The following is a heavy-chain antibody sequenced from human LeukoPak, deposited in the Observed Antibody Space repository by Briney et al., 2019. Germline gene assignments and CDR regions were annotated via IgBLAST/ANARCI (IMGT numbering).Heavy chain of an antibody. CDR3: ARDGVCSGGSCYSVAYYYYYMDV. V-gene: IGHV1-2*02. CDR1: GYTFTGYY. D-gene: IGHD2-15*01. J-gene: IGHJ6*03. CDR2: INPNSGGT. Sequence: ASVKVSCKASGYTFTGYYMHWVRQAPGQGHEWMGWINPNSGGTNYAQKFQGRVTMTRDTSISTAYMELSRLRSDDTAVYYCARDGVCSGGSCYSVAYYYYYMDVWGKGTTVTVSS.